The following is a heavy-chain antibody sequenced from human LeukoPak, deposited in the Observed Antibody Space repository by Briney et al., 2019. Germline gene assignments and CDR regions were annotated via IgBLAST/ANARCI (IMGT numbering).Heavy chain of an antibody. D-gene: IGHD6-13*01. Sequence: GGSLRLSCGVSGFTFSSYWMNWVRQAPGKGLEWVASIKQDGGEKSYVDSVKGRFTISRDNAKNSLYLQMNSLRAEDTAVYYCARDGTAAGLYFDLWGQGTLVTVSS. CDR1: GFTFSSYW. V-gene: IGHV3-7*01. CDR2: IKQDGGEK. J-gene: IGHJ4*01. CDR3: ARDGTAAGLYFDL.